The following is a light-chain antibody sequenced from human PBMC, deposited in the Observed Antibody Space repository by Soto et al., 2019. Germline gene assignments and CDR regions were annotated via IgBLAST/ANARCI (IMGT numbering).Light chain of an antibody. CDR1: NIGSKG. CDR3: QVWDSGSAHVV. Sequence: SYELTQPPSVSVAPGKTASISCGGNNIGSKGVHWYQQKPGQAPVLVIYSDTDLPTVITERFSGSNSANLATLTISRVAAGDEADYYCQVWDSGSAHVVFGGGTKLTVL. CDR2: SDT. V-gene: IGLV3-21*04. J-gene: IGLJ2*01.